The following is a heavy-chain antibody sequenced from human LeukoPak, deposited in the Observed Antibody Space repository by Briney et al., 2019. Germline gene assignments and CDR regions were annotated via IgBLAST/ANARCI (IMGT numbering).Heavy chain of an antibody. CDR3: ARDRRDGYCLGH. Sequence: GGSLRLSSAASGFTFSSYSMNWVRQAPGKGLEWVSYISSSSSTIYYADSVKGRVTISRDSSKNTLYLQMNSLRAEDTAVYYCARDRRDGYCLGHWGQGTLVTVSS. D-gene: IGHD5-24*01. V-gene: IGHV3-48*01. CDR2: ISSSSSTI. CDR1: GFTFSSYS. J-gene: IGHJ4*02.